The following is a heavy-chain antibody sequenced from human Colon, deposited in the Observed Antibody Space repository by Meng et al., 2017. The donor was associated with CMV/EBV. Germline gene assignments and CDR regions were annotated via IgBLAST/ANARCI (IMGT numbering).Heavy chain of an antibody. Sequence: QVQLVQSGTEVKKPGAPVKVSCKTSGYTFTANHLHWVRQAPGQGLEWMGWIYPQDGGTYFAQKFQDRVTLTRDTSITTAYMELSGLTSDDTAIYYCVRESWYFDFWGEGTLVTGSS. CDR1: GYTFTANH. CDR2: IYPQDGGT. J-gene: IGHJ4*02. CDR3: VRESWYFDF. V-gene: IGHV1-2*02. D-gene: IGHD6-13*01.